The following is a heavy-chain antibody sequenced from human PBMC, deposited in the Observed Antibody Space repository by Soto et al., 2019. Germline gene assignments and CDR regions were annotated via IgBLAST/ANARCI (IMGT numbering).Heavy chain of an antibody. V-gene: IGHV3-7*01. CDR1: GFTFSSYW. J-gene: IGHJ4*02. CDR3: AGLVVRGVSNFDY. CDR2: IKQDGSEK. D-gene: IGHD3-10*01. Sequence: GGSLRLSCAASGFTFSSYWMIWVRQAPGKGLEWVANIKQDGSEKYYVDSVKGRFTISRDNAKNSLYLQMNSLRAEDTAVYYCAGLVVRGVSNFDYWVQGTLVTVSS.